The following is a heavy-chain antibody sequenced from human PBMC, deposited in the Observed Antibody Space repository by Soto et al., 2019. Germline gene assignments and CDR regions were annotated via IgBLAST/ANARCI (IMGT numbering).Heavy chain of an antibody. CDR1: GYSFTSYW. V-gene: IGHV5-51*01. D-gene: IGHD3-22*01. Sequence: PGESLKISCNGSGYSFTSYWIDWVRQMPGKGLEWMGIIYTGDSGTRNSPSFHGHVTTSADNSISTAYLQWSSLKTSDAAVEYCGRTTYYYDSSGYFDAFDIWGQGTMVTVSS. CDR3: GRTTYYYDSSGYFDAFDI. CDR2: IYTGDSGT. J-gene: IGHJ3*02.